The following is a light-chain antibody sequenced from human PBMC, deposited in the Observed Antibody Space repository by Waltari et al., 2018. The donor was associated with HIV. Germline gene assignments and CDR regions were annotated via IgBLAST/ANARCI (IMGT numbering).Light chain of an antibody. CDR3: SSYAGSSTFVI. Sequence: QSALTQPASVSGSPGQSITISCTGSSSDVGTYKHVSWYQQHPGKAPRLIIYEVIKRPSGGSNRYSASKSGKASSLTVSGRRAEDEADYYCSSYAGSSTFVIFGGGTKLTVL. CDR1: SSDVGTYKH. V-gene: IGLV2-23*02. J-gene: IGLJ2*01. CDR2: EVI.